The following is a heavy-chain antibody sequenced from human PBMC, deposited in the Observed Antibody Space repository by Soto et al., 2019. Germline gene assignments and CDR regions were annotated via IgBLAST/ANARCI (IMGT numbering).Heavy chain of an antibody. CDR2: ITGNGFGT. V-gene: IGHV3-23*01. CDR1: GFTFSSYA. Sequence: EVQLLESGGGLVQPGGSLRLSCVASGFTFSSYAMSWVRQAPGRGLEWVSGITGNGFGTYYADSVQGRFAISRDYSKNTLYLQMNSLRAEDTAVYFCAKVRDRTRSGSIKSVIESWGQGTLVTVSS. J-gene: IGHJ4*02. D-gene: IGHD3-10*01. CDR3: AKVRDRTRSGSIKSVIES.